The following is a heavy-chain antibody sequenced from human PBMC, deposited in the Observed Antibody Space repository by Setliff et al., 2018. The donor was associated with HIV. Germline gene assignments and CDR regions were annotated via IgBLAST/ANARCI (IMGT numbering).Heavy chain of an antibody. D-gene: IGHD2-21*02. CDR2: INHSGST. Sequence: SETLSLTCGVYGESLSGYSWNWIRQPPGNGLEWIGEINHSGSTNYNPSLKSRVTISVDTSKSHLSLKLGSVTAADTAVYYCARDSVSGVVTADNNWFDPWGQGILVTVSS. V-gene: IGHV4-34*01. CDR3: ARDSVSGVVTADNNWFDP. CDR1: GESLSGYS. J-gene: IGHJ5*02.